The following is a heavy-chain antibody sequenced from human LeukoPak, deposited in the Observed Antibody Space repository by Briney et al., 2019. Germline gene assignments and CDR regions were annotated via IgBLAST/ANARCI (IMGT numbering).Heavy chain of an antibody. CDR1: GFTFDDYA. CDR2: ISWNSGSI. D-gene: IGHD3-22*01. J-gene: IGHJ4*02. V-gene: IGHV3-9*01. Sequence: SLKISCAASGFTFDDYAMHWVRQAPGKGLEWVSGISWNSGSIGYADSVKGRFTISRDNAKNSLYLQMNSLRAEDTALYYCAKSPFLSSGYYNDWGQGTLVAVSS. CDR3: AKSPFLSSGYYND.